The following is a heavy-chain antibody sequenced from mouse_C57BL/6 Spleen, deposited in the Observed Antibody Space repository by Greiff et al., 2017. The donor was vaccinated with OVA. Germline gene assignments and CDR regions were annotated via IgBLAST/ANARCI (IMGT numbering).Heavy chain of an antibody. J-gene: IGHJ2*01. CDR2: INYDGSST. Sequence: EVHLVESEGGLVQPGSSMKLSCTASGFTFSDYYMAWVRQVPEKGLEWVANINYDGSSTYYLDSLKSRFIISRDNAKNILYLQMSSLKSEDTATYYCARAGYDYDGSLDYWGQGTTLTVSS. CDR1: GFTFSDYY. CDR3: ARAGYDYDGSLDY. D-gene: IGHD2-4*01. V-gene: IGHV5-16*01.